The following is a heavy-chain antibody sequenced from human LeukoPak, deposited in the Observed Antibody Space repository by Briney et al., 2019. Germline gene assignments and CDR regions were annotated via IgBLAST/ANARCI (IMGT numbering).Heavy chain of an antibody. D-gene: IGHD3-22*01. CDR2: MNPNSGNT. J-gene: IGHJ6*02. CDR1: GYTFTSYD. Sequence: ASVKVSCKASGYTFTSYDINWVRQATGQGLEWMGWMNPNSGNTGYAQKFQGRVTMTRNTSISTAYMELSSLRSEDTAVYYCARLQYYYDSSGSPYYYYGMDVWGQGTTVTVSS. V-gene: IGHV1-8*01. CDR3: ARLQYYYDSSGSPYYYYGMDV.